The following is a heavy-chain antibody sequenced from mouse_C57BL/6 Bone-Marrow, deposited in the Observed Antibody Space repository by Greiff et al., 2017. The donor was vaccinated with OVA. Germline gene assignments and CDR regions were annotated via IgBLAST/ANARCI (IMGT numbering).Heavy chain of an antibody. J-gene: IGHJ3*01. CDR2: IYPRSGNT. D-gene: IGHD2-2*01. V-gene: IGHV1-81*01. Sequence: VQLQQSGAELARPGASVKLSCKASGYTFTSYGISWVKQRTGQGLEWIGEIYPRSGNTYYNEKFKGKATLTADKSSSKAYMELRSLTSEDSAVYFCAREAYGYGFAYWGQGTLVTVSA. CDR1: GYTFTSYG. CDR3: AREAYGYGFAY.